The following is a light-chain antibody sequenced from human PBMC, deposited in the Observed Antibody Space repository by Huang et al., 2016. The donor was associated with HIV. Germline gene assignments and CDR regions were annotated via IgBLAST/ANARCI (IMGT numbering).Light chain of an antibody. J-gene: IGKJ1*01. CDR3: HQYTKWPSWT. CDR1: QSVSSN. V-gene: IGKV3-15*01. Sequence: EIVMTQSPGTLTVSPGERATLSCRASQSVSSNLAWYQQKPGQTPRLLIYGASTRATGIPARFSVSGSGTEFTLTISSLQSEDFGVYYCHQYTKWPSWTFGQGTKVEIK. CDR2: GAS.